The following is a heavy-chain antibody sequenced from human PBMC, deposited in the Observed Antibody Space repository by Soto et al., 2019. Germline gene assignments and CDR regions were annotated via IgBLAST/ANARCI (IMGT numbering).Heavy chain of an antibody. CDR1: GFTFSRYA. Sequence: EVELLESGGGLVQPGGSLRLSCAASGFTFSRYAMSWGRQAPGKGLEWVSTISVSGASTHSADSVKGRVTISRDNAKNTVYLEMNSLRAEDTAVYYCTKPPAVTTPFYFHGIDVWGQGTTVTVSS. J-gene: IGHJ6*02. V-gene: IGHV3-23*01. CDR3: TKPPAVTTPFYFHGIDV. D-gene: IGHD4-17*01. CDR2: ISVSGAST.